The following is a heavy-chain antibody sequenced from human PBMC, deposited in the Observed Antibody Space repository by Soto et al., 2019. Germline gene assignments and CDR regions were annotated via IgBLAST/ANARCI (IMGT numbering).Heavy chain of an antibody. J-gene: IGHJ4*02. CDR2: VSSSGKT. V-gene: IGHV4-39*01. CDR3: ARFSATALVTGFDS. D-gene: IGHD5-18*01. Sequence: SETLSLTCNVTGESITNSRYYWVWVRQPPERGLERIGAVSSSGKTFYIPSLESRLAISSDASKNECSHSLTCVTAADTAVYYCARFSATALVTGFDSWGQGIRVTVSS. CDR1: GESITNSRYY.